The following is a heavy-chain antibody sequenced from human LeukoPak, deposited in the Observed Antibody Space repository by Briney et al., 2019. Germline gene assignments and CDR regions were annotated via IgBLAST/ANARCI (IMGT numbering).Heavy chain of an antibody. J-gene: IGHJ4*02. CDR3: AREKAVAGTGFDY. Sequence: SETLSLTCAVYGGSFSGYYWTWIRQPPGKGLEWIGYIYYSGSTNYNPSLKSRVTISVDTSKNQFSLKLSSVTAADTAVYYCAREKAVAGTGFDYWGQGTLVTVSS. D-gene: IGHD6-19*01. V-gene: IGHV4-59*01. CDR2: IYYSGST. CDR1: GGSFSGYY.